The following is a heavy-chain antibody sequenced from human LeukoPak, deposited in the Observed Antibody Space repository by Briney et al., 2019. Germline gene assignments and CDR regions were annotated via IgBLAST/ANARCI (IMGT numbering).Heavy chain of an antibody. Sequence: ASVKVSCKVSGYTLTELSMHWVRQAPGKGLEWMGGFDPEDGETIYAQKFQGRVTMTEDTSTDTAYMELSSLRSEDTAVYYCATEIRPQRSDFWSGYALFDYWGQGTLVTVSS. V-gene: IGHV1-24*01. CDR1: GYTLTELS. J-gene: IGHJ4*02. D-gene: IGHD3-3*01. CDR3: ATEIRPQRSDFWSGYALFDY. CDR2: FDPEDGET.